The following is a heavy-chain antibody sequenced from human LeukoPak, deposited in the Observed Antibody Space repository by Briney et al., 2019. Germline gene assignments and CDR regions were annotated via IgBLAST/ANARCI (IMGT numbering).Heavy chain of an antibody. Sequence: GGSLRLSCAASGFTFSSYAMSWVRQAPGKGLEWVSAISGSGGSTYYADSVKGRFTISRDNSKNTLYLQMNSLRAEDTAVYYCAKGSDYYDSSYLFDHWGQGTLVTVSS. CDR1: GFTFSSYA. J-gene: IGHJ4*02. V-gene: IGHV3-23*01. CDR3: AKGSDYYDSSYLFDH. CDR2: ISGSGGST. D-gene: IGHD3-22*01.